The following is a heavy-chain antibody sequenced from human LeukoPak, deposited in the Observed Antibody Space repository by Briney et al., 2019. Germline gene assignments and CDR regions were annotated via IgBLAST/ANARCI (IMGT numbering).Heavy chain of an antibody. J-gene: IGHJ4*02. CDR2: IYYSGST. Sequence: SETLSLTCTVSGGSISSGGYYWSWIRQHPGKGLEWIGYIYYSGSTYYNPSLKSRVTISVDTSKNQFSPKLSSVTAADTAVYYCARVGGYSYGYHIDYWGQGTLVTVSS. V-gene: IGHV4-31*03. CDR3: ARVGGYSYGYHIDY. D-gene: IGHD5-18*01. CDR1: GGSISSGGYY.